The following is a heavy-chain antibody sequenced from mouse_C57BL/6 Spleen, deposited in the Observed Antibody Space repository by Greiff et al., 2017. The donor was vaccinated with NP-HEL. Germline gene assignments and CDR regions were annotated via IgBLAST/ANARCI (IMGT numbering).Heavy chain of an antibody. J-gene: IGHJ2*01. CDR2: IYPGDGDT. Sequence: QVQLKESGPELVKPGASVKISCKASGYAFSSSWMNWVKQRPGKGLEWIGRIYPGDGDTNYNGKFKGKATLTADKSSSTAYMQLSSLTSEDSAVYFCARADTTVVADFDYWGQGTTLTVSS. D-gene: IGHD1-1*01. V-gene: IGHV1-82*01. CDR1: GYAFSSSW. CDR3: ARADTTVVADFDY.